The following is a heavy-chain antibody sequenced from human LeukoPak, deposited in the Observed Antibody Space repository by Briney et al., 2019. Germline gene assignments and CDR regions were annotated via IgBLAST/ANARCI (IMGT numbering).Heavy chain of an antibody. D-gene: IGHD5-18*01. CDR1: GFTFDDYG. CDR2: ISWNSGSI. CDR3: TKASGYSSGAVDY. V-gene: IGHV3-9*03. Sequence: GGSLRLSCAASGFTFDDYGMHWVRQAPGKGLEWVSGISWNSGSIGYADSVKGRFTISRDNAESTLYLQMNSLRADDMALYYCTKASGYSSGAVDYWGQGTLVTVSS. J-gene: IGHJ4*02.